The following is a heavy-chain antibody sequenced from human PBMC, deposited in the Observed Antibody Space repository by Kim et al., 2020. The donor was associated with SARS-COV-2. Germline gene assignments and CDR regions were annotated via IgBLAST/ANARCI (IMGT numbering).Heavy chain of an antibody. CDR1: GFTFSSYS. J-gene: IGHJ4*02. D-gene: IGHD3-22*01. Sequence: GGSLRLSCAASGFTFSSYSMNWVRQAPGKGLEWVSSISSSSSYIYYADSVKGRFTISRDNAKNSLYLQMNSLIAEDTAVYYCARDGSDYEYYDSSGYLPHWGQGTLVTVSS. CDR2: ISSSSSYI. CDR3: ARDGSDYEYYDSSGYLPH. V-gene: IGHV3-21*01.